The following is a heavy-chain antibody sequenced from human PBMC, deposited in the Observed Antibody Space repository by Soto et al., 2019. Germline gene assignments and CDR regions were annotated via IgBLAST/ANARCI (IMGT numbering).Heavy chain of an antibody. J-gene: IGHJ4*02. CDR1: GFTFSSYA. Sequence: LRLSFSVSGFTFSSYAIHWVRQAPGKGLEYASSISSDGRSTYYADSVKGRFTISRDNSKNTLYLQMNGLRADDTAMYYCVKDRYIDYWGQGTLVTVSS. V-gene: IGHV3-64D*06. CDR2: ISSDGRST. CDR3: VKDRYIDY.